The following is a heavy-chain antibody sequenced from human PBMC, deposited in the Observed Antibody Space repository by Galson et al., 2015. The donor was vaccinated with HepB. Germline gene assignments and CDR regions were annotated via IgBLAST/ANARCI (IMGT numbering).Heavy chain of an antibody. V-gene: IGHV3-53*01. CDR1: GFTVSRSY. CDR2: ISTGTDL. Sequence: SLRLSCAASGFTVSRSYMAWVRQAPGKGLEWASVISTGTDLYYADSVRGRFAIARDNSKNSLYLQLNSLRADDTAVYYCARIFTSSWYFDHWGQGTLVTVSS. CDR3: ARIFTSSWYFDH. D-gene: IGHD6-13*01. J-gene: IGHJ4*02.